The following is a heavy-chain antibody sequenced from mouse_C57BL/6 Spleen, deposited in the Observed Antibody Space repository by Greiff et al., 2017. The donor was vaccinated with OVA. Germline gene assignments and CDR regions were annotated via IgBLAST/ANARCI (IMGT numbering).Heavy chain of an antibody. Sequence: VQLQQSGAELVKPGASVKISCKASGYAFRSYWMNWVKQRPGKGLEWIGQIYPGDGDTNYNGKFKGKATLTADKSSSTAYMQLSSLTSEDSAVYFCARSGYYGNYDAMDYWGQGTSVTVSS. CDR3: ARSGYYGNYDAMDY. J-gene: IGHJ4*01. CDR1: GYAFRSYW. CDR2: IYPGDGDT. V-gene: IGHV1-80*01. D-gene: IGHD2-1*01.